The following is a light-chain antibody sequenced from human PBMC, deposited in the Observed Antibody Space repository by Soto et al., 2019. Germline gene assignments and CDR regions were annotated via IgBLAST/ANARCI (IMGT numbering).Light chain of an antibody. V-gene: IGLV1-44*01. CDR2: SNN. Sequence: QSVLTQPPSASGTPGQRVTISCSGSRSNIGSNTVNWYRQLPGTAPKLLIYSNNQRPSGVPDRFSGSKSGTSASLAISGLQSEDEADYYCQSYDSRLSVWVFGGGTQLTVL. CDR1: RSNIGSNT. CDR3: QSYDSRLSVWV. J-gene: IGLJ3*02.